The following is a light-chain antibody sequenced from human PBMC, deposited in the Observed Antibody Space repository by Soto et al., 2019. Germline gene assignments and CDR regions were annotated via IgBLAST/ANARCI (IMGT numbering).Light chain of an antibody. CDR2: DVS. Sequence: QSALTQPRSVSGSPGQSVTISCTGTSSDVGGYNYVSWYQQHPGKAPKLMIYDVSKRPSGVPDRFSGSKSGNTASLTISGLQDEDEADYYCCSYAGSVVFGGGTKVTVL. CDR1: SSDVGGYNY. J-gene: IGLJ2*01. V-gene: IGLV2-11*01. CDR3: CSYAGSVV.